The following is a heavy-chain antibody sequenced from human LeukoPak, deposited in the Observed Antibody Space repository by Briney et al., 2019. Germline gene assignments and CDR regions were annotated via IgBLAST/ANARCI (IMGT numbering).Heavy chain of an antibody. V-gene: IGHV3-23*01. CDR3: AKGGSTSPVTTSRVVFGYYYYLDV. Sequence: GGSLRLSCAASGFTFSSRAMSWVRQAPGKGLEWVSSLSGSGGTTYHADSVKGRFRISRDNSKNTLYLQLNSLRAEVTAIYYCAKGGSTSPVTTSRVVFGYYYYLDVWGKGTPVTVSS. CDR2: LSGSGGTT. D-gene: IGHD4-17*01. CDR1: GFTFSSRA. J-gene: IGHJ6*03.